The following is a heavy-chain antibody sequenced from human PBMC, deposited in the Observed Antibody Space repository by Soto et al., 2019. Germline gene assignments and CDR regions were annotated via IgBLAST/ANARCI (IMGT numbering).Heavy chain of an antibody. CDR3: ARDPFRTVTTFDH. D-gene: IGHD4-17*01. CDR2: ISWKSDVK. CDR1: GFPFDDHA. V-gene: IGHV3-9*01. J-gene: IGHJ4*02. Sequence: EVELVESGGGLVQPGRSLRLSCAASGFPFDDHAMHWVRQVQGKGLEWVSGISWKSDVKGYADSVKGRFTISRDNAKNSLFLQMNSLRTEDTALNYCARDPFRTVTTFDHWGQGTLVTVSS.